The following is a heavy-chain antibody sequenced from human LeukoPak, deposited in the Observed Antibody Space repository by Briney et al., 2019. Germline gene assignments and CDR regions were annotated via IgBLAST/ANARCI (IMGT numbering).Heavy chain of an antibody. J-gene: IGHJ4*02. CDR2: ISWNSGSI. CDR1: GFTFDDYA. D-gene: IGHD1-14*01. Sequence: GRSLRLSCAASGFTFDDYAMHWVRQAPGKGLEWVSGISWNSGSIGYADSVKGRFTISRDNAKNSLYLQMNSLRAEDTALYYCAKDKAAHLREPIFDYWGQGTLVTVSS. V-gene: IGHV3-9*01. CDR3: AKDKAAHLREPIFDY.